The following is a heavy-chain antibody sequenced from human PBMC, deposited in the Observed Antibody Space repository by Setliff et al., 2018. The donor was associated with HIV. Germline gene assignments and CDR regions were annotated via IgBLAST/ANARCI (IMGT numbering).Heavy chain of an antibody. CDR1: GFTFSSYD. J-gene: IGHJ4*02. Sequence: PGGSLRLSCAASGFTFSSYDMHWVRQAPGKGLEWVSYITGTGTGIDYADSVKGRFTISRDNAKNSVFLQMNNLTVDETGLYFCARDLWGTYNGYLHYWGRGTLVTVSS. CDR3: ARDLWGTYNGYLHY. D-gene: IGHD1-20*01. CDR2: ITGTGTGI. V-gene: IGHV3-48*03.